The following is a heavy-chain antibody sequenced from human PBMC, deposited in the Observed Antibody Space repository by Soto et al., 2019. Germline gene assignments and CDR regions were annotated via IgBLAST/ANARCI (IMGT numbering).Heavy chain of an antibody. Sequence: ASVKVSCKASGYTFTSFDIHWVRQATGQGLEWMGWMNPNSGTTNYALKFQDRVTMTRNTSISAAYMEVSSLRSEDTAVYYCARPYYSGWFLFTSWGQGTLVTVSS. D-gene: IGHD6-19*01. CDR1: GYTFTSFD. J-gene: IGHJ5*02. V-gene: IGHV1-8*01. CDR2: MNPNSGTT. CDR3: ARPYYSGWFLFTS.